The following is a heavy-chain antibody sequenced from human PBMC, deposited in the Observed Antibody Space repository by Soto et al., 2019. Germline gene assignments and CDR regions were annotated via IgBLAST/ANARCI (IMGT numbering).Heavy chain of an antibody. J-gene: IGHJ6*02. CDR3: ARVSGSYYYGMDV. CDR2: IYHSGST. Sequence: PSETLSLTCAVSGGSISSSNSWSWVRQPPGKGLEWIGEIYHSGSTNYNPSLKSRVTISVDKSKNQFSLKLSSVTAADTAVYYCARVSGSYYYGMDVGGQGTTVTVSS. CDR1: GGSISSSNS. V-gene: IGHV4-4*02. D-gene: IGHD1-26*01.